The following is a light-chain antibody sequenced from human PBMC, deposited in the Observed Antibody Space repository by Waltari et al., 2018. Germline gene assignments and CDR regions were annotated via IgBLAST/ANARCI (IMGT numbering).Light chain of an antibody. CDR1: QSVLYSSNNKNY. J-gene: IGKJ4*01. CDR2: WAS. CDR3: HQYHDIPLT. Sequence: DIVMTQSPDSLAVSLGERATINCKSSQSVLYSSNNKNYLAWYQQKPGQAPKLLIYWASTRESGVPDRFSGSGSGTDFTLTISSLQAEDVAVYYCHQYHDIPLTFGGGTKVEI. V-gene: IGKV4-1*01.